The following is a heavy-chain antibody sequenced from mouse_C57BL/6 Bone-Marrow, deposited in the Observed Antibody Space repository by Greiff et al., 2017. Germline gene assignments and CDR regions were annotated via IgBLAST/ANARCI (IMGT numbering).Heavy chain of an antibody. J-gene: IGHJ4*01. CDR1: GFNIKDDY. Sequence: VQLKESGAELVRPGASVKLSCTASGFNIKDDYMHWVKQRPEQGLEWIGWIDPENGDTEYASKFQGKATITADTSSNTAYLQLSSLTSEDTAVYYCTLYDYGRDYYAMDYWGQGTSVTVSS. D-gene: IGHD2-4*01. CDR2: IDPENGDT. CDR3: TLYDYGRDYYAMDY. V-gene: IGHV14-4*01.